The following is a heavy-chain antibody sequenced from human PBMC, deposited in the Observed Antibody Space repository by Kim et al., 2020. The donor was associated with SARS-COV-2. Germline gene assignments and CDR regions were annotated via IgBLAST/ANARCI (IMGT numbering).Heavy chain of an antibody. CDR2: ISYDGSNK. CDR3: AKDPGDIYCSSTSCYAPHYYYGMDV. Sequence: GGSLRLSCAASGFTFSSYGMHWVRQAPGKGLEWVAVISYDGSNKYYADSVKGRFTISRDNSKNTLYLQMNSLRAEDTAVYYCAKDPGDIYCSSTSCYAPHYYYGMDVWGPGTTVTVSS. J-gene: IGHJ6*02. V-gene: IGHV3-30*18. CDR1: GFTFSSYG. D-gene: IGHD2-2*01.